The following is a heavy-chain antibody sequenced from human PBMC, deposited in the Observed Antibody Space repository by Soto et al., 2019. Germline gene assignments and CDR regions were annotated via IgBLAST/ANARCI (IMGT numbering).Heavy chain of an antibody. J-gene: IGHJ5*02. CDR1: GFTFSSYA. Sequence: QVQLVESGGGVVQPGRSLRLSCAASGFTFSSYAMHWVRQAPGKGLEWVAVISYDGSNKYYADSVKGRFTISRDNSKNTLYLQINSLRAEDTAVYYCARAAIVVVPAAIPSWFDPWGQGTLVTVSS. CDR3: ARAAIVVVPAAIPSWFDP. CDR2: ISYDGSNK. D-gene: IGHD2-2*02. V-gene: IGHV3-30-3*01.